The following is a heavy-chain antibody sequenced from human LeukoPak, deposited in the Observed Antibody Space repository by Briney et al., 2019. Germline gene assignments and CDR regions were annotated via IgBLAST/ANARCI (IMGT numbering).Heavy chain of an antibody. Sequence: PSETLSLTCTVSGGSISSSSYYWGWIRQPPGKGLEWIGSIYYSGSTYYNPSLKSRVTISVDTSKNQFSLKLSSVTAADTAVYYCAGGFGGYGSGSYYDYFDYWGQGTLVTVSS. CDR3: AGGFGGYGSGSYYDYFDY. J-gene: IGHJ4*02. V-gene: IGHV4-39*07. CDR1: GGSISSSSYY. D-gene: IGHD3-10*01. CDR2: IYYSGST.